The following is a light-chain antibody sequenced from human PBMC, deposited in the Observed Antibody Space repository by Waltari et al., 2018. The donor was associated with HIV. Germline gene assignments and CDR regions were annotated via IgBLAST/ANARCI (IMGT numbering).Light chain of an antibody. CDR2: ENH. CDR3: GTWDDSLGAGV. J-gene: IGLJ2*01. CDR1: SSHIGNNY. V-gene: IGLV1-51*02. Sequence: QSLLTQPPSASAAPGQKVTIPCSGSSSHIGNNYVSWYQQLPGTAPKLHIYENHNRPSVSHGRFTGSKSGTSAALAITELQTGDGADYYCGTWDDSLGAGVFGGGTKLTVL.